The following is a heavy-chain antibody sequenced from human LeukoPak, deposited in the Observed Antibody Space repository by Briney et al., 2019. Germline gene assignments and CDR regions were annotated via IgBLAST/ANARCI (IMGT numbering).Heavy chain of an antibody. CDR2: INPNSGGT. J-gene: IGHJ4*02. Sequence: SVKVSCKVSGYTLTELSMHWVRQAPGQGLEWMGWINPNSGGTNYAQKFQGRVTMTRDTSISTAYMELSRLRSDDTAVYYCAREGFQWPGDYWGQGTLVTVSS. V-gene: IGHV1-2*02. CDR3: AREGFQWPGDY. D-gene: IGHD6-19*01. CDR1: GYTLTELS.